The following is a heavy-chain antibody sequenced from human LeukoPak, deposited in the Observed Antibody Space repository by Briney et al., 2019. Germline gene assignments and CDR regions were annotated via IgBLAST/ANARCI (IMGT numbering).Heavy chain of an antibody. J-gene: IGHJ5*02. Sequence: GGSLRLSCATSGFTVSSNYMSWVRQAPGKGLEWVSVIYGGDNTVYADSVKGRFTISRDNSKNTLYLQMNSLRAGDTAVYYCAREDIPPRVVRGVSCWFDPWGQGTLVTVSS. CDR1: GFTVSSNY. V-gene: IGHV3-53*01. D-gene: IGHD3-10*01. CDR3: AREDIPPRVVRGVSCWFDP. CDR2: IYGGDNT.